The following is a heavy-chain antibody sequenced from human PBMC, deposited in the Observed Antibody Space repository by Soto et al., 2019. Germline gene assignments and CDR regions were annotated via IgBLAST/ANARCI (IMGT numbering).Heavy chain of an antibody. Sequence: GGPLRLSCPASGFTSSSYGMNWVRQAPGKGLEWVSYISSSSSTIYYADSVKGRFTISRDNAKNSLYLQMNSLRDEDTAVYYCARDLTRSGYSPVSYYYYYGMDVWGQGTTVTVSS. J-gene: IGHJ6*02. CDR3: ARDLTRSGYSPVSYYYYYGMDV. CDR1: GFTSSSYG. D-gene: IGHD3-22*01. V-gene: IGHV3-48*02. CDR2: ISSSSSTI.